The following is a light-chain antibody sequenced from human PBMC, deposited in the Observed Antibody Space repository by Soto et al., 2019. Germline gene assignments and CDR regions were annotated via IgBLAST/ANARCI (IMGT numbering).Light chain of an antibody. CDR2: GAS. CDR3: QQYGSSPRT. V-gene: IGKV3-20*01. J-gene: IGKJ1*01. CDR1: QTVSSSS. Sequence: DMVLTQSPGTLSLSPGERATLSCRASQTVSSSSLAWYQQKPGQAPRLLLFGASTRAAGFPDRFSGSGSGTDFTLTISRLEPEDFAVYYCQQYGSSPRTFGQGTKVEIK.